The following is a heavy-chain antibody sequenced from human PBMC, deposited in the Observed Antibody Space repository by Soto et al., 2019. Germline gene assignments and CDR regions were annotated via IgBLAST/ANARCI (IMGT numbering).Heavy chain of an antibody. Sequence: PGGSLRLSCAASGFTFSSYAMSWVRQAPGKGLEWVSAISGSGGSTHYADSVKGRFTISRDNSKNTLYLQMNSLRAEDTAVYYCAKDLGVQEIPPYFVYWGQGTLVTVSS. CDR1: GFTFSSYA. CDR2: ISGSGGST. CDR3: AKDLGVQEIPPYFVY. J-gene: IGHJ4*02. V-gene: IGHV3-23*01.